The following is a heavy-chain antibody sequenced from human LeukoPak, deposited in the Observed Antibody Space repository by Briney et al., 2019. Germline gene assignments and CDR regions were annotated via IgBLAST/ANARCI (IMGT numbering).Heavy chain of an antibody. CDR2: INHSGST. J-gene: IGHJ5*02. V-gene: IGHV4-34*01. CDR3: ARRSSGYYYDLAKNWFDP. Sequence: ASETLSLTCAVYGGSFSGYYWSWIRQPPGKGLEWIGEINHSGSTNYNPSLKSRVTISVDTSKNQFSLKLYSVTAADTAVYYCARRSSGYYYDLAKNWFDPWGQGTLVTVSS. D-gene: IGHD3-22*01. CDR1: GGSFSGYY.